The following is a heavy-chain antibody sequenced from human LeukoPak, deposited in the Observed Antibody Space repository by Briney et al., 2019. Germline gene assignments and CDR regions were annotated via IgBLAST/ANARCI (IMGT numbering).Heavy chain of an antibody. CDR3: VGLTGDAIDY. D-gene: IGHD7-27*01. CDR1: GFTFSTYS. Sequence: NPGGSLRLSCAASGFTFSTYSMNWVRQAPGKGLEWVSSISSAGTYTHYADSVKGRFTISRDNAKNTLYLQMNSLRAEDTAVYYCVGLTGDAIDYWGQGNLVTVSS. J-gene: IGHJ4*02. CDR2: ISSAGTYT. V-gene: IGHV3-21*01.